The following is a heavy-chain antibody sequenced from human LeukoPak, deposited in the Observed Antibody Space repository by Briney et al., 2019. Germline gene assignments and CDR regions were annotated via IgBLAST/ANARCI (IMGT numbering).Heavy chain of an antibody. J-gene: IGHJ4*02. CDR3: ASSGNYYDNSGYLRGNSDY. D-gene: IGHD3-22*01. Sequence: GGSLRLSCAASGFTLSTYNIKWVRQAPRKGLEWVSSISTSSSYIYYADSVKGRFTISRDNAKNSLYLQMNSLRAEDTAVYYCASSGNYYDNSGYLRGNSDYWGQGTLVTVSS. CDR2: ISTSSSYI. V-gene: IGHV3-21*01. CDR1: GFTLSTYN.